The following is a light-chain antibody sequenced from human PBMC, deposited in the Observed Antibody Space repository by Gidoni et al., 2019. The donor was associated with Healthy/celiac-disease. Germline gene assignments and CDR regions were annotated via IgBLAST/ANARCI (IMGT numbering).Light chain of an antibody. CDR2: GAS. V-gene: IGKV3-20*01. CDR1: QSVSSSY. Sequence: DIVLTQSPGTLSLSPGERATLSCRASQSVSSSYLAWYQQKPGQAPRLLIYGASSRATGIPDRLSGSGSGTDCTLTISRLEPEDFAVYYCQQYGSSPRTFGQGTKVEIK. CDR3: QQYGSSPRT. J-gene: IGKJ1*01.